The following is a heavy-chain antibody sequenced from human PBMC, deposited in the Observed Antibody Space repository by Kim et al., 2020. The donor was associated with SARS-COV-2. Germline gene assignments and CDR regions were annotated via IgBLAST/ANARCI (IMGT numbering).Heavy chain of an antibody. CDR1: GFTFGDYA. CDR2: ISWNSGSI. CDR3: AKDLWFGETMFYGMDV. V-gene: IGHV3-9*01. J-gene: IGHJ6*02. Sequence: GGSLRLSCAASGFTFGDYAMHWVRQAPGKGLEWVSGISWNSGSIGYADSVKGRFTISRDNAKNSLYLQMNSLRAEDTALYYCAKDLWFGETMFYGMDVWGQGTTVTVSS. D-gene: IGHD3-10*01.